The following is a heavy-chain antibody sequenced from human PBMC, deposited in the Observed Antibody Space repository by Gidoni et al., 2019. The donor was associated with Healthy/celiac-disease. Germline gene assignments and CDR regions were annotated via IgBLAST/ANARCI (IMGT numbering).Heavy chain of an antibody. CDR3: ARTISSDYPCTNGVCYTTDAFDI. J-gene: IGHJ3*02. CDR1: GGTFSSYA. Sequence: QVQLVQSGAEVKTPGSSVNVSCRAYGGTFSSYATSCVRQAPGQGLEWMGGIIPIFGTANYAQKFQGRVTITADKSTSTAYMELSSLRSEDTAVYYCARTISSDYPCTNGVCYTTDAFDIWGQGTMVTVSS. V-gene: IGHV1-69*06. D-gene: IGHD2-8*01. CDR2: IIPIFGTA.